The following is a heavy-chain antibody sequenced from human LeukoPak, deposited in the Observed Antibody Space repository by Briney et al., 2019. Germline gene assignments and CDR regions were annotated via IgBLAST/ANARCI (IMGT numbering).Heavy chain of an antibody. CDR1: GLTLSTYA. V-gene: IGHV3-30-3*01. D-gene: IGHD3-10*01. CDR2: IYYDGSNK. CDR3: ARDGNKLLWFGELFPFDY. Sequence: GGSLRLSCEALGLTLSTYALNWVGQAPARGLGWVEVIYYDGSNKYYADSVKGQFTISRDNSKNTLYLQMNSLRAEDTAVYYCARDGNKLLWFGELFPFDYWGQGTLVTVSS. J-gene: IGHJ4*02.